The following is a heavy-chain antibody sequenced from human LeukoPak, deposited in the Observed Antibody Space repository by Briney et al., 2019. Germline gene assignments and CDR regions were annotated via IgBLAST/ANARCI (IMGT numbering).Heavy chain of an antibody. CDR3: VRDPDALDH. Sequence: GGSLRLSCAASGFDFSSYSMTWVRQAPGKGLEWIAYSSKTIGRVYYADSVKGRFTTSRDNARASLFLQMNSLTDEDTAVYYCVRDPDALDHWGQGILVTVSS. CDR2: SSKTIGRV. V-gene: IGHV3-48*02. CDR1: GFDFSSYS. J-gene: IGHJ4*02.